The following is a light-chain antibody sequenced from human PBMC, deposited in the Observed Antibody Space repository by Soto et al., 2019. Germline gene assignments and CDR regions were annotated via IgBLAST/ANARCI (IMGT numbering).Light chain of an antibody. CDR1: QSVSNNY. CDR2: GAS. V-gene: IGKV3-20*01. Sequence: DIVLTQSPGTLSLSPGERATLSCRASQSVSNNYLAWYQQKPGQAPRLLIYGASNRATGIPDRVSGSGAGTDFTLTSSRLEPDDFAVYYCQQYGSSGTFGQGTKVEIK. J-gene: IGKJ1*01. CDR3: QQYGSSGT.